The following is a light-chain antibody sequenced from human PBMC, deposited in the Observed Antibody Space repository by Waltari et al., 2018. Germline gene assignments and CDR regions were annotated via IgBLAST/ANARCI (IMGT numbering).Light chain of an antibody. V-gene: IGKV1-39*01. CDR3: QQSFSSPWT. CDR1: QNIRTY. J-gene: IGKJ1*01. CDR2: GAS. Sequence: DIQMTQSPSSLSASIGDTITVTCRASQNIRTYLNWNQQKPAKAPKLLIFGASSLPRGVPSRFTGSASGTEFTLTITNLQPDDFATYFCQQSFSSPWTFGQGTTV.